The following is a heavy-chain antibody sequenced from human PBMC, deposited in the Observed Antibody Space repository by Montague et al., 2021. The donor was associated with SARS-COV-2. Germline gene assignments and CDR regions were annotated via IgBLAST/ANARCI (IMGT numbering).Heavy chain of an antibody. V-gene: IGHV4-39*07. Sequence: SETLSLTCTVSGGSISSSSYYWGWIRQPPEKGLEWIGSIYYRGSTYYNPSLKSRVTISVDTSKNQFSLKLSSVTAADTAVYYCARDQGYNWNYYYYYGMDVWGQGTTVTVSS. D-gene: IGHD1-20*01. J-gene: IGHJ6*02. CDR1: GGSISSSSYY. CDR3: ARDQGYNWNYYYYYGMDV. CDR2: IYYRGST.